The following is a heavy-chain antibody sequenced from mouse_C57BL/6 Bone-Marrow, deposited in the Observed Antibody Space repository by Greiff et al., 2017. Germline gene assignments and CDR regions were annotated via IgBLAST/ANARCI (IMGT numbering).Heavy chain of an antibody. CDR2: ISDGGSST. CDR1: GFTFSSYA. Sequence: EVMLVESGGGLVKPGGSLKLSCAASGFTFSSYAMSWVRQTPEKRLEWVATISDGGSSTYYPDNVKGRFTISRDNAKNNLYLQMSHLKSEDTAMYYCARESNYGSSWGFAYWGQGTLVTVSA. V-gene: IGHV5-4*01. J-gene: IGHJ3*01. D-gene: IGHD1-1*01. CDR3: ARESNYGSSWGFAY.